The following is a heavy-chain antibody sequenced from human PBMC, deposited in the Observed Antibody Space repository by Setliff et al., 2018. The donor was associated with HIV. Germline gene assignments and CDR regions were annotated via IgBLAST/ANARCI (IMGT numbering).Heavy chain of an antibody. J-gene: IGHJ3*02. Sequence: SETLSLTCSVSGGSITSSGYHWGWIRQPPGKGLEWIGNIYYSGDTFYNASLRSRPTLSVDTSKNQFSLKLNSVTASDTAMYYCTRHRGPPWDAFDIWGQGTMVTVSS. CDR2: IYYSGDT. V-gene: IGHV4-39*01. CDR1: GGSITSSGYH. CDR3: TRHRGPPWDAFDI.